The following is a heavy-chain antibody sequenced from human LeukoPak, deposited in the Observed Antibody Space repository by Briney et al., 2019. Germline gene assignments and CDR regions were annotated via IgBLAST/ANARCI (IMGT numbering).Heavy chain of an antibody. V-gene: IGHV3-7*04. CDR3: ARDATYSEGATYYDRLDY. Sequence: GGSLRLSCAASGFTFSSYWMTWVRQAPGKGPEWVANLNRVGTTKNYVDSVQGRFTISRDNAQSSLYLQMSSLRAEDTAVYFCARDATYSEGATYYDRLDYWGQGAQVTVSS. CDR2: LNRVGTTK. D-gene: IGHD3-22*01. J-gene: IGHJ4*02. CDR1: GFTFSSYW.